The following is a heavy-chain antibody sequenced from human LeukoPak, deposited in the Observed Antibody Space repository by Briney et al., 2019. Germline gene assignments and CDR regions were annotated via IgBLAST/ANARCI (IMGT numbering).Heavy chain of an antibody. CDR3: ANSNLGGSYFFDY. V-gene: IGHV3-11*04. CDR1: GFTFSDYY. Sequence: GGSLRLSCAASGFTFSDYYMSWIRQAPGKGLEWVSYISSSGSTIYYADSVKGRFTISRDNAKNSLYLQMNSLRAEDTAVYYCANSNLGGSYFFDYWGQGTLVTVSS. CDR2: ISSSGSTI. D-gene: IGHD1-26*01. J-gene: IGHJ4*02.